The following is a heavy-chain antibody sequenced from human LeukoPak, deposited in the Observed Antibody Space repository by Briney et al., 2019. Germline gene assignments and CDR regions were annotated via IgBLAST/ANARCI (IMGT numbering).Heavy chain of an antibody. CDR1: GGSISSYY. CDR2: IYYSGST. V-gene: IGHV4-59*08. D-gene: IGHD1-1*01. CDR3: ARLEYGAFDY. Sequence: SETLSLTCTVSGGSISSYYWSWIRQPPGKGLEWIGYIYYSGSTNYNPSLKSRVTISVDTSKNQFSLKLSSVTAADTAVYYCARLEYGAFDYWGQGTLVTVSS. J-gene: IGHJ4*02.